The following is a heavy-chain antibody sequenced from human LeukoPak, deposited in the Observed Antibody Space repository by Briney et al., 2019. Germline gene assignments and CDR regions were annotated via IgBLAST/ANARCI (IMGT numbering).Heavy chain of an antibody. Sequence: PSETLSLTCSVSDDSITMYYWTWIRQPPGKGLEWIGYVDHTGSTNFNPSLNGRVSISRDTTKNLFSLRLRSVTAADTAVYFCARAFSGYSAYYFDYWGQGTLVTVSS. CDR3: ARAFSGYSAYYFDY. CDR2: VDHTGST. CDR1: DDSITMYY. J-gene: IGHJ4*02. V-gene: IGHV4-59*01. D-gene: IGHD3-22*01.